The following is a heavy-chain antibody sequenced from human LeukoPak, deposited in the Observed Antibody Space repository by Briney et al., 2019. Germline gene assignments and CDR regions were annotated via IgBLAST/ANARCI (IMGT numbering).Heavy chain of an antibody. Sequence: GGSLRLSCAASGFTFSSYGMHWVRQAPGKGLEWVAFIRYDGSNKYYADSVKGRFTISRDNSKNTLYLQMNSLRAEDTAVYYCARDTYGDSYFDYWGQGTLVTVSS. CDR3: ARDTYGDSYFDY. J-gene: IGHJ4*02. D-gene: IGHD4-17*01. CDR2: IRYDGSNK. V-gene: IGHV3-30*02. CDR1: GFTFSSYG.